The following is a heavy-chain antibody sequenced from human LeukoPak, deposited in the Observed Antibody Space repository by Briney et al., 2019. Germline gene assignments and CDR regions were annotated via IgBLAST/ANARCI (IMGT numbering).Heavy chain of an antibody. CDR3: ARETDSSSWYGY. CDR1: LYTFTGYY. Sequence: ASVKVSCKASLYTFTGYYMHWVRQAPGQGLEWMGRINPNSGGTNYAQKFQGRVTMTRDTSISTAYMELSRLRSDDTAVYYCARETDSSSWYGYWGQGTLVTVSS. CDR2: INPNSGGT. V-gene: IGHV1-2*06. J-gene: IGHJ4*02. D-gene: IGHD6-13*01.